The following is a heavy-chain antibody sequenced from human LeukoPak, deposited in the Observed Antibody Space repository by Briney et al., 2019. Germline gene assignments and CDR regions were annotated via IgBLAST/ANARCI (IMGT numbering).Heavy chain of an antibody. J-gene: IGHJ4*02. D-gene: IGHD1-26*01. CDR1: GFTFSSYA. CDR3: ARVQVGATGCYY. Sequence: QAGGSLRLSCAASGFTFSSYAMSWVRQAPGKGLEWVSAISGSGGSTYYADSVKGRFTISRDNSKNTLYLQMNSLRAEDTAVYYCARVQVGATGCYYWGQGTLVTVSS. CDR2: ISGSGGST. V-gene: IGHV3-23*01.